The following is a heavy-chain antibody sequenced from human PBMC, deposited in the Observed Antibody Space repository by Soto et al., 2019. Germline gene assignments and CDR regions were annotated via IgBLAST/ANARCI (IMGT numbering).Heavy chain of an antibody. CDR3: ARGLRYTGYWFDP. J-gene: IGHJ5*02. D-gene: IGHD3-9*01. V-gene: IGHV4-59*01. CDR2: IYYSGST. Sequence: SETLSLTCTVSGGSISSYYWSWIRQPPGKGLEWIGYIYYSGSTNYNPSLKSRVTISVDTSKNQFSLKLSSVTAADTAVYYCARGLRYTGYWFDPWGQGTLVTVSS. CDR1: GGSISSYY.